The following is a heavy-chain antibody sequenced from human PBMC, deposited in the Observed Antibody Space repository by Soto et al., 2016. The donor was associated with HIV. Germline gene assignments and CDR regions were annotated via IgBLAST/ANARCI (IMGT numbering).Heavy chain of an antibody. Sequence: QMQLQESGPGLVKPSETLSLTCAVSGYSIGRAYYWGWIRQPPGRGWSGLEISIILGVPTTTRPSESRVSISIDTSSNHFSLKLNSMTAADTAVYYXARGVSGVEPYCRRRTTNYMDVWGQRATVTGLL. V-gene: IGHV4-38-2*01. J-gene: IGHJ6*01. CDR1: GYSIGRAYY. D-gene: IGHD4-4*01. CDR2: SIILGVP. CDR3: ARGVSGVEPYCRRRTTNYMDV.